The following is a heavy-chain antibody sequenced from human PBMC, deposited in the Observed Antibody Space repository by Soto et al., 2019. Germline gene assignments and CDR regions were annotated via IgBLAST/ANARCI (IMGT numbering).Heavy chain of an antibody. V-gene: IGHV4-59*12. CDR3: ARRRYTSSWPLDY. Sequence: QVQLQESGPGLVKPSETLSLTCTVSGGSISNYYWSWIRQPPGKGLEWIGYIYYSGSTIYNPSLKSRVTISVDTSKNQFSLKLSSVTAADTAVYYCARRRYTSSWPLDYWGQGTLVTVFS. CDR1: GGSISNYY. CDR2: IYYSGST. J-gene: IGHJ4*02. D-gene: IGHD6-13*01.